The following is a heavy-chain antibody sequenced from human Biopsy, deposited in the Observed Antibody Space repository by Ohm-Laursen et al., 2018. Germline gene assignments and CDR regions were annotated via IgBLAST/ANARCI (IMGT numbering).Heavy chain of an antibody. V-gene: IGHV4-59*01. CDR2: ISGRGAA. CDR3: ARLYRLDDYWNDDPPDAFDV. Sequence: TLSLTCTVSGGSIRSDYWSWIRQSPRKGLEWIWHISGRGAANYNPSLRGRVTISVDTSKNQFSLKLSSVTAADTAVFFCARLYRLDDYWNDDPPDAFDVWGQGTMVTVSS. D-gene: IGHD3-3*01. J-gene: IGHJ3*01. CDR1: GGSIRSDY.